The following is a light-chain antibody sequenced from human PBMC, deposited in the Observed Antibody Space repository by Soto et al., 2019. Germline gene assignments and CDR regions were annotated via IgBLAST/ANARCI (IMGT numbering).Light chain of an antibody. J-gene: IGLJ3*02. V-gene: IGLV1-51*01. CDR3: GTWDTSLSAGV. CDR1: TSNIGRNS. Sequence: QSVLTQPPSASGTPGQRFTISCSGSTSNIGRNSVYWYQQLPGTAPKLLIYDNNKRPSGIPDRFSGSNSGTSATLGITGLQTGDEADYYCGTWDTSLSAGVFGGGTKLTVL. CDR2: DNN.